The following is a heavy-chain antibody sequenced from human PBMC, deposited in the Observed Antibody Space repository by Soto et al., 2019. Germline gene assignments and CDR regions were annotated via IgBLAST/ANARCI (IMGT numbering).Heavy chain of an antibody. CDR3: ARDPPIVVVPAATISPYDGMDV. CDR1: GGTFSSYT. CDR2: IIPILGIA. V-gene: IGHV1-69*08. D-gene: IGHD2-2*01. J-gene: IGHJ6*02. Sequence: QVQLVQSGAEVKKPGSSVKVSCKASGGTFSSYTIRWVRQAPGQGLEWMGRIIPILGIANYAQKFQGRVTITADKATSAAYMEKSSQRYEATAVYYCARDPPIVVVPAATISPYDGMDVWGQGTTVTVSS.